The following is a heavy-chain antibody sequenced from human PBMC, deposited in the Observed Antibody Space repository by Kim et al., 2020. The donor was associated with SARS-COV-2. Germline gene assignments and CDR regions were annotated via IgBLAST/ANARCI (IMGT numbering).Heavy chain of an antibody. V-gene: IGHV3-23*01. CDR2: IRDSGGST. Sequence: GGSLRLSCAASEFTFSSYAMSWVRQAPGKGLEWVSLIRDSGGSTFYADSVKGRFTISRDNSKNTLYLQMNSLRAEDTAVYYCAKDPSCGVVACYANLDYWGRGTLVTVSS. D-gene: IGHD2-21*02. CDR3: AKDPSCGVVACYANLDY. CDR1: EFTFSSYA. J-gene: IGHJ4*02.